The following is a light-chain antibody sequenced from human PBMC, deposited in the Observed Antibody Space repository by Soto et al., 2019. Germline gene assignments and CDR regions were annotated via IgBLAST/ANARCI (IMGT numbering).Light chain of an antibody. Sequence: DIQMTQSPSSLSASVRDRITITCRASQSISNHLNWYQQKPGKGPNLLIYAASSLQRGVPSRFSGSGSRTDFTLTISCLQSEDFATYYCQQYYSYPRTFGQGNKVDIK. V-gene: IGKV1-39*01. CDR1: QSISNH. CDR3: QQYYSYPRT. CDR2: AAS. J-gene: IGKJ1*01.